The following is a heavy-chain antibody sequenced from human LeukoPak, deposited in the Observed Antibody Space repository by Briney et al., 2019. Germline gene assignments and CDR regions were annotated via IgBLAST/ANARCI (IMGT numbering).Heavy chain of an antibody. V-gene: IGHV1-69*13. Sequence: SVKVSCKASGYTFTSYAISWVRQAPGQGLEWMGGIIPIFGTANYAQKFQGRVTITADESTSTAYMELSSLRSEDTAVYYCARLVGYGSGSYPDYWGQGTLVTVSS. J-gene: IGHJ4*02. CDR1: GYTFTSYA. D-gene: IGHD3-10*01. CDR3: ARLVGYGSGSYPDY. CDR2: IIPIFGTA.